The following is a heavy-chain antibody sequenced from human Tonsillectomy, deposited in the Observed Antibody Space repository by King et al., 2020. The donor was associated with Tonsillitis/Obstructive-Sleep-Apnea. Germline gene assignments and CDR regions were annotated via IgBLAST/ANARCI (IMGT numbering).Heavy chain of an antibody. CDR3: AGETTVTTGNWFDP. CDR1: GGSISSYY. J-gene: IGHJ5*02. Sequence: QLQESGPGLVKPSETLSLTCTVSGGSISSYYWSWIRQPPGKGLEWIGYIYYSGSTNYNPSLKSRVTISVDTSKNQFSLKLSSVTAADTAVYYCAGETTVTTGNWFDPWGQGTLVTVSS. V-gene: IGHV4-59*01. CDR2: IYYSGST. D-gene: IGHD4-11*01.